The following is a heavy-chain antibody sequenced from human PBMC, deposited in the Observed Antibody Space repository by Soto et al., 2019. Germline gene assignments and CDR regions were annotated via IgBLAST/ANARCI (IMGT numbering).Heavy chain of an antibody. J-gene: IGHJ6*02. Sequence: QLQLQESGSGLVKPSQTLSLTCAVSGGSISSGGYSWSWIRQPPGKGLEWIGYIYHSGSTYYNPSLKSRVTISVDRSKNQFSLKLSSVTAADTAVYYCARDKDRQQLGGNYYYGIDVWGQGTTVTVSS. V-gene: IGHV4-30-2*01. D-gene: IGHD3-3*02. CDR1: GGSISSGGYS. CDR3: ARDKDRQQLGGNYYYGIDV. CDR2: IYHSGST.